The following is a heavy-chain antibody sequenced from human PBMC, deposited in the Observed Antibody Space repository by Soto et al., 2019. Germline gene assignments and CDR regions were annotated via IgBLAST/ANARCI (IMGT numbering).Heavy chain of an antibody. V-gene: IGHV3-33*01. CDR1: GFTFTSYG. CDR3: PRDLRFLEWLDY. CDR2: IWYDGSNK. J-gene: IGHJ4*02. Sequence: QMHLVESGGGVVQPGRSLTLSCVASGFTFTSYGIHWVRQAPGKGLEWVAVIWYDGSNKYYGDSVKGRFSISRDNSKRPVYLQMNSLRAADPAVYYCPRDLRFLEWLDYWGQGTLVYVSS. D-gene: IGHD3-3*01.